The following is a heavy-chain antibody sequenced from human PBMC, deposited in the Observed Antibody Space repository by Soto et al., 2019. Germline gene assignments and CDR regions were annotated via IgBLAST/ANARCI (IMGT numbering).Heavy chain of an antibody. CDR1: GGSFSGYY. D-gene: IGHD3-3*01. CDR2: INHSGST. CDR3: AKETDYDFWSGCYYYYYMDV. Sequence: SETLSLTCAVYGGSFSGYYWSWIRQPPGKGLEWIGEINHSGSTNYNPSLKSRVTISVDKSKNQFSLKLSSVTAADTAVYYCAKETDYDFWSGCYYYYYMDVWGKGTTVTVSS. J-gene: IGHJ6*03. V-gene: IGHV4-34*01.